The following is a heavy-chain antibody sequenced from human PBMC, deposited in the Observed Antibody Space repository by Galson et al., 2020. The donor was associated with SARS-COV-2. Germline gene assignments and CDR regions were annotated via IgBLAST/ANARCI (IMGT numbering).Heavy chain of an antibody. CDR2: INHSGST. CDR1: GGSFSGYY. V-gene: IGHV4-34*01. CDR3: ARSIDYYDSSGYYY. Sequence: PSETLSLTCAVYGGSFSGYYWSWIRQPPGKGLEWIGEINHSGSTNYNPSLKSRVTISVDTSKNRFSLKLSSVTAADTAVYYCARSIDYYDSSGYYYWGQGTLVTVSS. D-gene: IGHD3-22*01. J-gene: IGHJ4*02.